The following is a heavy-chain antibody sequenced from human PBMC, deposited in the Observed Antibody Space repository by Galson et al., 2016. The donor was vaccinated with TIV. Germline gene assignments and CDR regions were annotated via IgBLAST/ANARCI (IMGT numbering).Heavy chain of an antibody. CDR3: AEDRNTAMGTYHFYYGMDV. D-gene: IGHD5-18*01. V-gene: IGHV1-69*06. CDR1: GGTFGSFV. J-gene: IGHJ6*02. CDR2: IIPLFGSA. Sequence: SVKVSCKASGGTFGSFVFNWVRQAPGQGLEWMGDIIPLFGSANYAQKFQGRVTITADRSTSTVYMELTSLTSEDSALYYCAEDRNTAMGTYHFYYGMDVWGQGTTVTVSS.